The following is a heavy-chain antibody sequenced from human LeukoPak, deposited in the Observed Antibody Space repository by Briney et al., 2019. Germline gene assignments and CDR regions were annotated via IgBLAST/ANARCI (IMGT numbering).Heavy chain of an antibody. V-gene: IGHV3-11*04. CDR1: GFTFSSYA. CDR3: ARERIRAAVTGWFDS. D-gene: IGHD2-15*01. CDR2: ISSSGGIM. J-gene: IGHJ5*01. Sequence: PGGSLRLSCAASGFTFSSYAMSWIRQAPGKGLEWVAKISSSGGIMYYADPLKGRFSISRDNAQKSLYLQMTSLRAEDAALYYCARERIRAAVTGWFDSWGQGTLVTVSS.